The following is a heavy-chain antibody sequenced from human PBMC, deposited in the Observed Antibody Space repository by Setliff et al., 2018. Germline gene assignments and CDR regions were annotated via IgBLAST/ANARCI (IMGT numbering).Heavy chain of an antibody. CDR1: GHTFTSYF. CDR3: ARGRNYNFWSGYYNYYYYGMDV. Sequence: ASVKVSCKASGHTFTSYFMQWVRQAPGQGLEWMGWISAYNGNTNYAQKFQGRVTMTEDTSTDTAYMELSSLRSEDTAVYYCARGRNYNFWSGYYNYYYYGMDVWGQGTTVTVSS. CDR2: ISAYNGNT. D-gene: IGHD3-3*01. V-gene: IGHV1-18*04. J-gene: IGHJ6*02.